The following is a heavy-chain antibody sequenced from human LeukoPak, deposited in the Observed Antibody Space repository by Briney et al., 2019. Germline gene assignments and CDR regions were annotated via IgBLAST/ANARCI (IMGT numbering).Heavy chain of an antibody. Sequence: GXXIYSYYWSWIRQPPGKGLEWIGYTFYNGGAHYNPSLKSRVTISLDTSKNQLSLKLRSVTAADTAVYYCARHIYRTFYFDYWGQGTLVTVSS. V-gene: IGHV4-59*08. J-gene: IGHJ4*02. CDR3: ARHIYRTFYFDY. D-gene: IGHD1-14*01. CDR2: TFYNGGA. CDR1: GXXIYSYY.